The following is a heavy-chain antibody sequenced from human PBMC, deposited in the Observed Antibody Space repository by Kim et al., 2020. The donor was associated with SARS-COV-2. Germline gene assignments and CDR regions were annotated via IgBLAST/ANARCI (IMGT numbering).Heavy chain of an antibody. Sequence: ASVKVSCKASGYTFTSYYMHWVRQAPGQGLEWMGIINPSGGSTSYAQKFQGRVTMTRDTSTSTVYMELSSLRSEDTAVYYCARDVDSSSWWARDRNPGGYWGQGTLVTVSS. CDR3: ARDVDSSSWWARDRNPGGY. CDR1: GYTFTSYY. CDR2: INPSGGST. V-gene: IGHV1-46*01. J-gene: IGHJ4*02. D-gene: IGHD6-13*01.